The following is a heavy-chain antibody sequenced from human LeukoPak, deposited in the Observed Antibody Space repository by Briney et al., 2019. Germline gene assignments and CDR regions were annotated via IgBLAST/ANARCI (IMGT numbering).Heavy chain of an antibody. CDR1: GGSFRTFY. J-gene: IGHJ4*02. CDR2: VFHTGST. D-gene: IGHD3-10*01. CDR3: ARGAASVVRGDVHFDS. V-gene: IGHV4-59*01. Sequence: SETLSLTCTVSGGSFRTFYWSWLRQPPGKGLEWIGFVFHTGSTNYTPSLKSRITMSVESSKNQFSLKVTSVTAADTAVYYCARGAASVVRGDVHFDSWGQGTLVTVSS.